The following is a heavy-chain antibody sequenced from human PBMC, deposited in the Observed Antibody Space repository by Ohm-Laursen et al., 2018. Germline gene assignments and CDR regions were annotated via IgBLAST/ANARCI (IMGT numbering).Heavy chain of an antibody. CDR3: AKLIGGATDS. V-gene: IGHV3-23*01. J-gene: IGHJ4*02. D-gene: IGHD1-26*01. CDR2: ISDSGANT. CDR1: GFTFSSHA. Sequence: SLRLSCAASGFTFSSHAMSWVRQAPGKGLEWVSTISDSGANTYYADSVKGRFTISRDNSKNTLYLEMNSLRIEDTAVYYCAKLIGGATDSWGQGTLVTVSS.